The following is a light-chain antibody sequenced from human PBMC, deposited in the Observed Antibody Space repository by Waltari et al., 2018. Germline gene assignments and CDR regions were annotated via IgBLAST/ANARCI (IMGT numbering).Light chain of an antibody. CDR2: EVN. CDR1: SSDVGGYNY. CDR3: SSYTGGGTWV. J-gene: IGLJ3*02. V-gene: IGLV2-14*01. Sequence: QSALTLPASVSGSPGQSITISCTGTSSDVGGYNYVSWYQQHPGEAPKLMSSEVNNRPSGVSNRFSGSESGNTASLTISGLQAEDEADYYCSSYTGGGTWVFGGGTKVTVL.